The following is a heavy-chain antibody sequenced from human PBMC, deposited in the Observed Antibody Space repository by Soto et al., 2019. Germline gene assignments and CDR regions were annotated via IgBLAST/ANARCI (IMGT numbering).Heavy chain of an antibody. V-gene: IGHV5-51*01. Sequence: GESLKISCQCSGYTFSNFWVGWVRQLPGQGLEWMGIIYPGDHETRYSPSFHGKVTISAEKSINTAYLQWNSLEASDSAFYFCARSPRSSPYIDHCGQGALVTVSS. CDR1: GYTFSNFW. J-gene: IGHJ4*02. CDR2: IYPGDHET. D-gene: IGHD6-13*01. CDR3: ARSPRSSPYIDH.